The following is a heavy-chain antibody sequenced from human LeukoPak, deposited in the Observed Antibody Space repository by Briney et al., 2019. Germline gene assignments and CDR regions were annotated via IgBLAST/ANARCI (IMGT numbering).Heavy chain of an antibody. D-gene: IGHD3-22*01. CDR3: ARRAQKPPQYYYESSQPLYYFDY. Sequence: PSETLSLTCTVSGGSISSYYWSWIRQPPGKGLEWIGYIYYSGSTNYNPSLKSRVTISVDTSKNQFSLKLSSVTAADTAVYYCARRAQKPPQYYYESSQPLYYFDYWGQGTLVTVSS. V-gene: IGHV4-59*01. CDR2: IYYSGST. J-gene: IGHJ4*02. CDR1: GGSISSYY.